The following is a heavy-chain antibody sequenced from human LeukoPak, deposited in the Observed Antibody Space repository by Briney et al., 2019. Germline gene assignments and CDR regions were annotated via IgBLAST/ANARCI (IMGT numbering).Heavy chain of an antibody. V-gene: IGHV4-38-2*02. CDR3: AREGGSTVTTWFDP. J-gene: IGHJ5*02. CDR1: GYSISSGYY. CDR2: IYHSGST. D-gene: IGHD4-17*01. Sequence: SETLSLTCAVSGYSISSGYYWGWIRQPPGKGLEWIGSIYHSGSTYYNPSLKSRVTISVDTSKNQFSLKLSSVTAADTAVYYCAREGGSTVTTWFDPWGQGTLVTVSS.